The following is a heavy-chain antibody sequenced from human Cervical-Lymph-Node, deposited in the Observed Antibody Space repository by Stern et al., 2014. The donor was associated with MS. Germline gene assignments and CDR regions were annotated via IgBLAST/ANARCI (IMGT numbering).Heavy chain of an antibody. Sequence: QVQLGQSGAEVKKPGSSVKVSCTASGDTFINFGISWVRQAPGQGLEWMGGFIPLFGTTEYVEKFQGRLTINADESATTVYMELSSLRSEDTAVYYCARDNDDNGMDVWGQGTTVIVSS. J-gene: IGHJ6*02. CDR3: ARDNDDNGMDV. D-gene: IGHD1-1*01. CDR1: GDTFINFG. V-gene: IGHV1-69*01. CDR2: FIPLFGTT.